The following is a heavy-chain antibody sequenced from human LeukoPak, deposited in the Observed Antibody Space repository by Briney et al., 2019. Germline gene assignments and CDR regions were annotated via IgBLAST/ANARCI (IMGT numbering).Heavy chain of an antibody. CDR3: ARVVSSNWYGMDV. Sequence: SSETLSLTCTVSGGSISSYYWSWIRQPPGKGLEWIGYIYYSGSTNYNPSLKSRVTISVDTSKNQFSLKLSSVTAADTAVYYCARVVSSNWYGMDVWGQGTTVTVSS. CDR1: GGSISSYY. J-gene: IGHJ6*02. CDR2: IYYSGST. D-gene: IGHD6-13*01. V-gene: IGHV4-59*01.